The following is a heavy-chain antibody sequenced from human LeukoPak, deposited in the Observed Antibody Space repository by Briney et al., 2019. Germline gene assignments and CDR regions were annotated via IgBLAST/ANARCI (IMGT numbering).Heavy chain of an antibody. CDR1: GFTFSSYA. CDR2: ISGSGGST. CDR3: AKPGLGLGIAPAYYFDY. Sequence: GGSLRLSCAASGFTFSSYAMSWVRQAPGKGLEWVSAISGSGGSTYYADSVKGRFTISRDNSKNTLYLQMTSLRAEDTAVYYSAKPGLGLGIAPAYYFDYWGQGTLVTVSS. V-gene: IGHV3-23*01. D-gene: IGHD6-25*01. J-gene: IGHJ4*02.